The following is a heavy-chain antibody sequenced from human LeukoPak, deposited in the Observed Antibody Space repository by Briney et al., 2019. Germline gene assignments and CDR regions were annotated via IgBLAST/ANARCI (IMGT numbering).Heavy chain of an antibody. J-gene: IGHJ3*02. Sequence: LGESLKISCKGSGYSFSSYWIAWVRQMPGKGLEWMGIIHPGNSETTYNPSFQGQVTMSADKSISTAYLQWSSLEASDTAMYYCARPRSSDIHAFDIWGQGTMVTVSS. V-gene: IGHV5-51*01. CDR2: IHPGNSET. CDR3: ARPRSSDIHAFDI. CDR1: GYSFSSYW. D-gene: IGHD3-9*01.